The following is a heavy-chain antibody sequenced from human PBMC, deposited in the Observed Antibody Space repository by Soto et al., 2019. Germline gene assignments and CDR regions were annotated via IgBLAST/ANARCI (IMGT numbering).Heavy chain of an antibody. D-gene: IGHD3-3*01. J-gene: IGHJ5*02. Sequence: SETLSLTCSVSGGTISGYYWTWIRQPAGKGLEWIGRIYSSGNTMYNPSLQSRVTMSLDTSNNQFSLRLTSVTAADTAAYYCARGQRFSDWFDPWGQGTLVTVSS. CDR3: ARGQRFSDWFDP. CDR2: IYSSGNT. V-gene: IGHV4-4*07. CDR1: GGTISGYY.